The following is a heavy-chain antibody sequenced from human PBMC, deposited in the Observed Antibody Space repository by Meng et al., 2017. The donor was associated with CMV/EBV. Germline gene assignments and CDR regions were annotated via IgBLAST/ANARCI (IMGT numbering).Heavy chain of an antibody. J-gene: IGHJ6*02. CDR2: ISWNSGSI. CDR1: GFTFDDYA. V-gene: IGHV3-9*01. CDR3: AFAPTYYYGMDV. Sequence: LSLTCAASGFTFDDYAMHWVRQAPGKGLEWVSGISWNSGSIGYADSVKGRFTISRDNAKNSLYLQMNSLRAEDTALYYCAFAPTYYYGMDVWGQGTTVTVSS.